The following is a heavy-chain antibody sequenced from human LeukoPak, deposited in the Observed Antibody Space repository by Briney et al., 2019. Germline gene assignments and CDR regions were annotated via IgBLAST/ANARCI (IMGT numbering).Heavy chain of an antibody. J-gene: IGHJ3*02. Sequence: GGSLRLSCAASGFTFDDYGMSWVRQAPGKGLEWVAVISYDGSNKFYTDSVKGRFTISRDNSKNTLYLQMNSLRAEDTAVYYCAKSRDGYESDAFDIWGQGTMVTVSS. V-gene: IGHV3-30*18. D-gene: IGHD5-12*01. CDR2: ISYDGSNK. CDR3: AKSRDGYESDAFDI. CDR1: GFTFDDYG.